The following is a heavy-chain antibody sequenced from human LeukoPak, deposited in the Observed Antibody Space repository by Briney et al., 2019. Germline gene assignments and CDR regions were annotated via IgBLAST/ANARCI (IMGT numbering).Heavy chain of an antibody. Sequence: PGGSLRLSCAASGFTFSSYAMHWVRQAPGKGLEWVAVISYDGSNKYYADSVKGRFTISRDNSKNTLYLQMNSLRAEDTAVYYCAKDYDSSGYPPGDAFDIWGQGTMVTVSS. D-gene: IGHD3-22*01. CDR1: GFTFSSYA. CDR2: ISYDGSNK. J-gene: IGHJ3*02. CDR3: AKDYDSSGYPPGDAFDI. V-gene: IGHV3-30*04.